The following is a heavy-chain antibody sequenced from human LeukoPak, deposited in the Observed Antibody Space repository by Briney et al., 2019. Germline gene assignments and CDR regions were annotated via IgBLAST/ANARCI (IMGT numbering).Heavy chain of an antibody. CDR1: GFTFSSYW. CDR3: ARDTDFHFDY. CDR2: IKEDGSEK. V-gene: IGHV3-7*05. J-gene: IGHJ4*02. Sequence: GGSLRLSCVASGFTFSSYWMSWVRQAPGKGLEWVANIKEDGSEKYYVDSVEGRFTISRGNPKNSLYLQMNSLRAEDTAVYYCARDTDFHFDYWGQGTLATVSS.